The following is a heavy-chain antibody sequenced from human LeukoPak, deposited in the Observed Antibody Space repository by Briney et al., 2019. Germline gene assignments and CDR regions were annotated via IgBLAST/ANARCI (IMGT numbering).Heavy chain of an antibody. D-gene: IGHD3-10*01. Sequence: GGSLRLSCAASGFTFSSYSMNWVRQAPGKGLEWVSSISSSSSYIYYADSVKGRFTISRDNAKNSLYLQMNSLRAEDTAVYYCARDQNFYGSGRGFDPWGQGTLVTASS. V-gene: IGHV3-21*01. CDR1: GFTFSSYS. J-gene: IGHJ5*02. CDR3: ARDQNFYGSGRGFDP. CDR2: ISSSSSYI.